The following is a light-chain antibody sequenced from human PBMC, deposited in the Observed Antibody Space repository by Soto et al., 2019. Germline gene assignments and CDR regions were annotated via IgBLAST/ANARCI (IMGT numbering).Light chain of an antibody. CDR2: GAS. J-gene: IGKJ1*01. CDR1: QSVSIN. V-gene: IGKV3-15*01. Sequence: ERVMTQSPATLSVSPGERATLSCRASQSVSINLAWYQQKPGQAPRLLIYGASTRATGIPARFSGSGSGTEFTLPITSLQSEDFSIYFCQQYNNWPPDRTFGQGTKVDIK. CDR3: QQYNNWPPDRT.